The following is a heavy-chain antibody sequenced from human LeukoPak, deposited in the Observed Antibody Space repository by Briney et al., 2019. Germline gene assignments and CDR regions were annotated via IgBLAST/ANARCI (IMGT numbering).Heavy chain of an antibody. D-gene: IGHD4-11*01. J-gene: IGHJ4*02. V-gene: IGHV3-23*01. Sequence: GGSLRLSCAASGFTFRSYEMKWVRQAPGKGLEWVSDISGSGSTHYADSVKGRFTISRDNSKNTLYLQMNSLRAEDTAVYYCAKAGDYSYFDYWGQGTLVTVSS. CDR2: ISGSGST. CDR1: GFTFRSYE. CDR3: AKAGDYSYFDY.